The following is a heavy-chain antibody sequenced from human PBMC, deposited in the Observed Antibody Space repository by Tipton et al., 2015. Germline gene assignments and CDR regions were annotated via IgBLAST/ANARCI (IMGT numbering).Heavy chain of an antibody. V-gene: IGHV4-59*01. CDR1: GGSTSRYY. D-gene: IGHD3-22*01. Sequence: TLSLTCTVSGGSTSRYYWSWIRQPPGKGLEWIGYIYYNGNTNYNASLKSRVTISLDTSKNHFSLKLRSVTAADTAVYYCASSLNCYDSRGYYIDYWGQGSLVTVSS. CDR3: ASSLNCYDSRGYYIDY. J-gene: IGHJ4*02. CDR2: IYYNGNT.